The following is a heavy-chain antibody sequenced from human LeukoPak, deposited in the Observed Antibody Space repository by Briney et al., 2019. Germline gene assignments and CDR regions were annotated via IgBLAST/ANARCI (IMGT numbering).Heavy chain of an antibody. Sequence: GQSLRLSCAASGFTFSDYYMSWIRQAPGKGLEWVSYISGSTTYTTYADSVKGRFTISRDNAKNSLYLQMNSLRGEDTAVYYCARLGSIAAAGTPDYWGQGTLVTVSS. J-gene: IGHJ4*02. CDR1: GFTFSDYY. V-gene: IGHV3-11*06. D-gene: IGHD6-13*01. CDR2: ISGSTTYT. CDR3: ARLGSIAAAGTPDY.